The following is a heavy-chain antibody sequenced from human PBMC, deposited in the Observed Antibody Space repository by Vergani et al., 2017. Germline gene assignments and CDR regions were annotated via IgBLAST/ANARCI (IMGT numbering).Heavy chain of an antibody. CDR3: TKGPQQRLNVLDN. CDR2: ISFDGTPK. CDR1: GFNFNNFG. J-gene: IGHJ4*01. D-gene: IGHD6-13*01. Sequence: QLQLVESGGGVVQPGRSLRLSCADSGFNFNNFGIHWVRQAPGKGLEWVAVISFDGTPKYSADSVKGRFTISRDNSKKMLYLEMNSLRNDNTALYYCTKGPQQRLNVLDNWGQGTLFTVSP. V-gene: IGHV3-30*18.